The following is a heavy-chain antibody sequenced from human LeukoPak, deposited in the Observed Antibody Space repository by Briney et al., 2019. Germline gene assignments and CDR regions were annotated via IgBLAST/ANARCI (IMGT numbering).Heavy chain of an antibody. Sequence: GGSLRLSCAASGFTFSSYAMSWVRQAPGKGLEWVSAISGGGGSTYYADSVKGRFTISRDNSKNTLYLQMNSLRAEDTAVYYCAKDSSGPYYYYMDVWGKGTTVTVSS. CDR1: GFTFSSYA. CDR3: AKDSSGPYYYYMDV. CDR2: ISGGGGST. D-gene: IGHD3-22*01. V-gene: IGHV3-23*01. J-gene: IGHJ6*03.